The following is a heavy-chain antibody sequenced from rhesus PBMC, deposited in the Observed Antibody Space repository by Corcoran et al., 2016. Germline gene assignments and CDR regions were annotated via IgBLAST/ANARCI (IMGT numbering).Heavy chain of an antibody. V-gene: IGHV4S5*01. CDR3: ARAYWTGHNSLDV. J-gene: IGHJ5-2*02. CDR1: GGSISGYY. Sequence: QVQLEESGPGLVKPSETLSLTCAVSGGSISGYYWNLIRQPPGKGPEWIGYFGGSGGSTDYTPSLKRRVTISTDTSKHQLSLRLSSVTAADPAVYCCARAYWTGHNSLDVWGRGVLVTVSS. D-gene: IGHD3-3*01. CDR2: FGGSGGST.